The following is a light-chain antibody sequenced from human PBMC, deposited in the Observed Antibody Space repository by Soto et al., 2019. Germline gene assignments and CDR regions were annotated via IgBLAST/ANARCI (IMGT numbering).Light chain of an antibody. CDR1: QSVSNNY. CDR2: GAS. Sequence: EIVMTQSPATLSVSPGERATLSCRASQSVSNNYLAWYQQKPGQAPRLLIYGASNRATGIPDRFSGSGSGTNFTLTITSLEPEDFAVYSCQQRSDWPITFGQGTRLEIK. CDR3: QQRSDWPIT. V-gene: IGKV3D-20*02. J-gene: IGKJ5*01.